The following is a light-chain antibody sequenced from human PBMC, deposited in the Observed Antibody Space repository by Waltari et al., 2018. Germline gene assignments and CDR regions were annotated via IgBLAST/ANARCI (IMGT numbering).Light chain of an antibody. J-gene: IGLJ3*02. CDR2: DVS. V-gene: IGLV2-11*01. Sequence: QSALTQPRSVSGSPGQSVTISCTGTSSYVGSYNYVSWYQQHPGKAPKLMIYDVSKRPSGVPDRFSGSKSGNTASLTISGLQAEDEADYYCYSYGGSYKVFGGGTRLTVL. CDR1: SSYVGSYNY. CDR3: YSYGGSYKV.